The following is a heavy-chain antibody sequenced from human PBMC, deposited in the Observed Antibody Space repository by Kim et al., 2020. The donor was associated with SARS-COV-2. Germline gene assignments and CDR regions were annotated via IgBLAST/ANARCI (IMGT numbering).Heavy chain of an antibody. Sequence: YYGDSVEGRFTISRDNAKNSLFLQMNSLRADDTAVYYCARRLRYFSAFDVWGQGAMVTVSS. D-gene: IGHD3-9*01. J-gene: IGHJ3*01. V-gene: IGHV3-7*01. CDR3: ARRLRYFSAFDV.